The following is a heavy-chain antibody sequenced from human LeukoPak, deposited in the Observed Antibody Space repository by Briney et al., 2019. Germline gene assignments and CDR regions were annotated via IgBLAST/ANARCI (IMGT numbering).Heavy chain of an antibody. J-gene: IGHJ6*03. CDR2: ISAYNGKT. CDR1: GYTFTSYG. CDR3: ARTQGDGHYMDV. V-gene: IGHV1-18*01. Sequence: ASVKVSCKASGYTFTSYGISWVRQAPGQGLEWMGWISAYNGKTNYAQKFQGRVTITADESTSTAYMELSSLRPEDTAVYYCARTQGDGHYMDVWGKGTTVTISS. D-gene: IGHD2-21*01.